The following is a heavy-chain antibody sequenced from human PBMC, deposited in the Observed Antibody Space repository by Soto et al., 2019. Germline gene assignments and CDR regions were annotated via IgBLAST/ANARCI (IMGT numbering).Heavy chain of an antibody. CDR2: IIPIFGTA. V-gene: IGHV1-69*13. Sequence: SVKVSCKASGGTFSSYAISWVRQAPGQGLEWMGGIIPIFGTANYAQKFQGRVTITADESTSTAYMELSSLRSEDTAVYYCAVQPPPPPPIAARDYYGMDVWGQGTTVTVSS. J-gene: IGHJ6*02. CDR1: GGTFSSYA. D-gene: IGHD6-6*01. CDR3: AVQPPPPPPIAARDYYGMDV.